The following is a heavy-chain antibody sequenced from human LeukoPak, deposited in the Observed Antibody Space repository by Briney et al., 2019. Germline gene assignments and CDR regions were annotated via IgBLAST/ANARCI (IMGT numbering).Heavy chain of an antibody. Sequence: PSETLSLTCAVYGGSFSGYYWSWIRQPPGKGLEWIGEINHSGSTNYNPSFKSRVTISVDTSKNQSSLKLSSVTAADTAVYYCARGLADIVVVPAAIAFDIWGQGTMVTVSS. D-gene: IGHD2-2*02. CDR2: INHSGST. CDR3: ARGLADIVVVPAAIAFDI. CDR1: GGSFSGYY. V-gene: IGHV4-34*01. J-gene: IGHJ3*02.